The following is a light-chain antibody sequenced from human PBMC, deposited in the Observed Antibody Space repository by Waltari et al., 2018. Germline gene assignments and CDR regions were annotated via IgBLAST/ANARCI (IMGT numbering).Light chain of an antibody. Sequence: QSVLTQPPSVSGAPGQRVTLSCTGSGSNIGAEDVHWYQHRPGKAPTLRIYGVNNRPSGVPDRFFGSKSGTSASLAITSLRAEDEGVYYCQSYDTSLSVVFGGGTKLTVL. V-gene: IGLV1-40*01. CDR3: QSYDTSLSVV. J-gene: IGLJ2*01. CDR1: GSNIGAED. CDR2: GVN.